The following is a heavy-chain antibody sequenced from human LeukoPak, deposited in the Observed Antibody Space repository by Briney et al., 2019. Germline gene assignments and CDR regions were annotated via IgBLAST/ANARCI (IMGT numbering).Heavy chain of an antibody. V-gene: IGHV4-4*07. Sequence: KPSETLSLTCTVSGGSISSYYWSWIRQPAGKGLEWIGRIYTSGSTNYNPSLKSRVTMSVDTSKNQFSLKLSSVTAADTAVYYCARDCRSVKSYEVTFNWFDPWGQGTLVTVSS. D-gene: IGHD2-21*02. CDR3: ARDCRSVKSYEVTFNWFDP. CDR2: IYTSGST. J-gene: IGHJ5*02. CDR1: GGSISSYY.